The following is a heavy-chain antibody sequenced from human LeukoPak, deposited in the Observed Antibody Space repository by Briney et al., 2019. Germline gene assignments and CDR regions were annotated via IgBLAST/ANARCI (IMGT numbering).Heavy chain of an antibody. V-gene: IGHV3-9*01. J-gene: IGHJ4*02. CDR1: GFTFDDYA. CDR2: ISWNSGHR. CDR3: AGHHQAYSRTY. Sequence: GRSLRLSCAASGFTFDDYAMHWVRQAPGKGLEWVSGISWNSGHRGYADSVKGRFTISRDNAKNSLYLQMKSLRAEDTALYYCAGHHQAYSRTYWGQGTLVTVSS. D-gene: IGHD6-13*01.